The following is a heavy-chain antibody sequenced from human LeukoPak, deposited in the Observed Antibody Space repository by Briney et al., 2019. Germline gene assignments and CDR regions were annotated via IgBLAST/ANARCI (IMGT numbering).Heavy chain of an antibody. CDR1: GFTFSSYG. D-gene: IGHD4-17*01. CDR2: FSYDGSTK. CDR3: AGFRWTTTSVDY. Sequence: SGGSLRLSCAASGFTFSSYGMHWVRQAPGKGLEWVAIFSYDGSTKYYADSVKGRFTISRDNSKNTLYLQMNSLRAEDTAVYYCAGFRWTTTSVDYWGQGTLVTVSP. V-gene: IGHV3-30*03. J-gene: IGHJ4*02.